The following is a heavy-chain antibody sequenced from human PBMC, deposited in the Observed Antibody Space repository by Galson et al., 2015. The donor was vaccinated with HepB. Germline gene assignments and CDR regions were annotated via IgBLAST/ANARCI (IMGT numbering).Heavy chain of an antibody. D-gene: IGHD1-1*01. J-gene: IGHJ4*02. CDR2: ISSSGSSK. CDR1: GFTFSSYD. V-gene: IGHV3-48*03. Sequence: SLRLSCAASGFTFSSYDMNWVRQAPGKGLEWVSYISSSGSSKYYADSVKGRFTISRDNAKNSLFLQMNSLRAEDTAVYYCAVRNNWNGFRYWGQGTLVTVSS. CDR3: AVRNNWNGFRY.